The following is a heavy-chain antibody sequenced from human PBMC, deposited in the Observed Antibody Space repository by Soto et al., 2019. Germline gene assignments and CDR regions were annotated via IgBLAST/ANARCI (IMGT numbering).Heavy chain of an antibody. V-gene: IGHV4-4*08. J-gene: IGHJ4*02. Sequence: QVQLQESGPGLVKPSATLSLTCTVSGGSISSYYWNWIRQPPGKGLEWIGCIYSSGSTNHNPSLKGRVTMSRDTSKDQVSLTATSVTAADWAVDCCAAPPRYWGQGRLVTVSS. CDR3: AAPPRY. CDR2: IYSSGST. CDR1: GGSISSYY.